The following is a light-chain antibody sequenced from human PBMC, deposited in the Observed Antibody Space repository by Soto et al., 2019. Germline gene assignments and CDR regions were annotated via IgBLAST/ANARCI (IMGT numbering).Light chain of an antibody. CDR3: SSYTSSSTQV. CDR2: EVS. V-gene: IGLV2-14*01. CDR1: SSDVGGYNY. Sequence: QSVLTQPASVSGSPGQSITISCTGSSSDVGGYNYVSWHQQHPGKAPRLMIYEVSNRPSGVSNRFSGSKSGNTASLTISSLQAEDEADYYCSSYTSSSTQVFGGGTKLTVL. J-gene: IGLJ3*02.